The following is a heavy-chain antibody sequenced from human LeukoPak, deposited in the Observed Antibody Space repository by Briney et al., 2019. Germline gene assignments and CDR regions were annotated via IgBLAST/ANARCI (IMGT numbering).Heavy chain of an antibody. D-gene: IGHD3-10*01. CDR3: ARVFDSGSQAYFYYMDV. J-gene: IGHJ6*03. Sequence: SETLSLTCNVSGGSIRGYYWSWVRQPPGKGLEWIGYIYSSGSTNYNPSLKSRVTMSVDTSKNQFSLKVSSVTAADTAVYYCARVFDSGSQAYFYYMDVWGKGTTVTISS. CDR2: IYSSGST. V-gene: IGHV4-59*01. CDR1: GGSIRGYY.